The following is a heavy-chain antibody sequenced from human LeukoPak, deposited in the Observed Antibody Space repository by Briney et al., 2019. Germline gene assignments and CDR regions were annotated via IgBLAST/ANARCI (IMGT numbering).Heavy chain of an antibody. CDR3: ARVRCGGDCYPDY. CDR2: IDWDDDK. D-gene: IGHD2-21*02. V-gene: IGHV2-70*04. J-gene: IGHJ4*02. CDR1: GFSLSTSGMR. Sequence: SGPALVKPTQTLTLTCTFSGFSLSTSGMRVSWIRQPPGKALEWLARIDWDDDKFYSTSLKTRLTISKDTPKNQVVLTMTLMDPVDTATYYCARVRCGGDCYPDYWGQGTLVTVSS.